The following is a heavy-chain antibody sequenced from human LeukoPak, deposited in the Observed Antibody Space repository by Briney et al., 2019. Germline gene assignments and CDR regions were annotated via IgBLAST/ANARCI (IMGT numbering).Heavy chain of an antibody. V-gene: IGHV1-69*04. J-gene: IGHJ3*02. Sequence: SVKVSCKASGGTFSSYAISWVRQAPGQGLEWMGRIIPILGIANYAQKFQGGVTITADKSTSTAYMELSSLRSEDTAVYYCASPLSGSNAAFDIWGQGTMVTVSS. D-gene: IGHD1-26*01. CDR3: ASPLSGSNAAFDI. CDR1: GGTFSSYA. CDR2: IIPILGIA.